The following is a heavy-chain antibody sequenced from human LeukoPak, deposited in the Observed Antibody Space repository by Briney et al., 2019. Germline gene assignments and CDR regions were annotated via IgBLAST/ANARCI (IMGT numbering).Heavy chain of an antibody. D-gene: IGHD3-22*01. CDR2: IYHSGST. J-gene: IGHJ4*02. Sequence: SQTLSLTCTVSGGSISSGGYYWSWIRQPPGKGLEWIGYIYHSGSTYYNPSLKSRVTISVDTSKNQFSLKLSSVTAADTAVYYCARVRGDYYDSSGYYYDYWGQGTLVTVSS. V-gene: IGHV4-30-2*01. CDR1: GGSISSGGYY. CDR3: ARVRGDYYDSSGYYYDY.